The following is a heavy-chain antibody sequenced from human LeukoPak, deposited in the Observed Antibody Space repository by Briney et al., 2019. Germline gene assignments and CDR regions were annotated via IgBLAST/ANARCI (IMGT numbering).Heavy chain of an antibody. J-gene: IGHJ6*02. V-gene: IGHV1-18*01. Sequence: ASVKVSCKASGYTFTSYGISWVRQAPGQGLEWMGWISAYNGNTNYAQKLQGRVTMTTDTSTSTAYMELRSLRSDDTAVYYCARDAPWHIVVVTASYYYYYGMDVWGQGTTVTVSS. D-gene: IGHD2-21*02. CDR2: ISAYNGNT. CDR3: ARDAPWHIVVVTASYYYYYGMDV. CDR1: GYTFTSYG.